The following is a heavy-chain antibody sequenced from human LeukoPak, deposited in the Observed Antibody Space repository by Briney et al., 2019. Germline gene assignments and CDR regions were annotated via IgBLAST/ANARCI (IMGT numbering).Heavy chain of an antibody. V-gene: IGHV4-59*01. Sequence: SETLSLTCTVSGGFISSYYWSWIRQPPGKGLEWIGYIYYSGSTNYNPSLKSRVTISVDTSKNQFSLKLSSVTAADTAVYYCARGGEGYGMDVWGQGTTVTVSS. CDR3: ARGGEGYGMDV. CDR1: GGFISSYY. J-gene: IGHJ6*02. CDR2: IYYSGST.